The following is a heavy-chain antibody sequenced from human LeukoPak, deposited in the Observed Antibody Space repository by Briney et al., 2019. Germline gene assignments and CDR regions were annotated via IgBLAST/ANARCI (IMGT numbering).Heavy chain of an antibody. V-gene: IGHV3-30*02. CDR3: AKEVWFGELAVDY. J-gene: IGHJ4*02. Sequence: GGSLRLSCAASGFTFSSYGMRWVRQAPGKGLEWVAFIRYDGSNKYYADSVKGRFTISRDNSKNTLHLQMNSLRAEDTAVYYCAKEVWFGELAVDYWGQGTLVTVSS. CDR2: IRYDGSNK. D-gene: IGHD3-10*01. CDR1: GFTFSSYG.